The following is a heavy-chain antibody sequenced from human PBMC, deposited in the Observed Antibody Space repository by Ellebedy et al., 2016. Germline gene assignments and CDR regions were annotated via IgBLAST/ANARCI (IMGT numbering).Heavy chain of an antibody. D-gene: IGHD7-27*01. J-gene: IGHJ4*02. CDR2: INTYNGKT. V-gene: IGHV1-18*01. CDR1: GGTFSNYA. Sequence: ASVKVSCXPSGGTFSNYAFTWVRQAPGQGLEWMGRINTYNGKTHYAQKFQGRVTMTTDTSTTTAYMELRSLRSDDTAVYYCTRDAENWGYVDYWGQGPLVTVSS. CDR3: TRDAENWGYVDY.